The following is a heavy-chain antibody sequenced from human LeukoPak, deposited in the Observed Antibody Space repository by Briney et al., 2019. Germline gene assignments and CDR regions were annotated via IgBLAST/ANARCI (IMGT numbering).Heavy chain of an antibody. CDR2: ISAGGGVT. D-gene: IGHD3-10*01. CDR3: ARDFSGYGSGSYYRLSTFDY. V-gene: IGHV3-23*01. CDR1: GFTFNNYP. J-gene: IGHJ4*02. Sequence: HPGGSLRLSCAASGFTFNNYPMAWVRQAPGKGLDWVSAISAGGGVTYSADSVKGRFTISRDNFKNTLSLQMDSLRAEDTAVYYCARDFSGYGSGSYYRLSTFDYWGQGTLVTVSS.